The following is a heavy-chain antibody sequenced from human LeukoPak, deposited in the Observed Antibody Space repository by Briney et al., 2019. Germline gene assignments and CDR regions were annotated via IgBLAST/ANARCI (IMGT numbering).Heavy chain of an antibody. J-gene: IGHJ4*02. CDR1: GDTLIDYY. CDR3: ARRYDYGDY. Sequence: ASVKVSCKASGDTLIDYYIHWVRQAPGQGLEWMGWINPNSGGTNYAQKFQGRVTMTRDTSISTAYMELTRLRSDDTAVYYCARRYDYGDYWGQGTLVTVSS. V-gene: IGHV1-2*02. D-gene: IGHD2-15*01. CDR2: INPNSGGT.